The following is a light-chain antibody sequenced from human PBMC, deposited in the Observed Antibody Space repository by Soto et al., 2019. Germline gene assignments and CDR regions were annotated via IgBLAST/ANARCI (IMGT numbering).Light chain of an antibody. CDR3: QQYGVSTT. Sequence: EIVLTQSPGTLSLSPGERATLSCRASQTISNTFLAWYQQRPGQAPRLLIYGASGRAAGIPDRFSGSGSGTDFTLSISRLEHEDFAVYYCQQYGVSTTFGGGTKVEIK. J-gene: IGKJ4*02. V-gene: IGKV3-20*01. CDR2: GAS. CDR1: QTISNTF.